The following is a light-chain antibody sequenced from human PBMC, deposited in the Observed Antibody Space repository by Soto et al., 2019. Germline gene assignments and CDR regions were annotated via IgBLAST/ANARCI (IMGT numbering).Light chain of an antibody. CDR3: QQFSSCCT. V-gene: IGKV1-5*03. Sequence: DIQMTQSPSTLSASVGDRVTISCRASQSISTWLAWYQQKPGKAPKLLIYKASNLASGVPSRFSGSGSGTEFTLTISSLQPDDFATYYCQQFSSCCTFGQGTKLELK. CDR1: QSISTW. CDR2: KAS. J-gene: IGKJ2*02.